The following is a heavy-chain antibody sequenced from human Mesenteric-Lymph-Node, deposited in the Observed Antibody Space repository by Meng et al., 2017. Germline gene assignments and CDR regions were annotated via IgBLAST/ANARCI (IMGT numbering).Heavy chain of an antibody. CDR2: IDTDGSDT. CDR1: GFTFSRYW. D-gene: IGHD4-11*01. V-gene: IGHV3-74*01. Sequence: GGSLRLSCAASGFTFSRYWMHWVRQAPGKGLVWVARIDTDGSDTKYADSVKGRFTISRDNAQSMVYLQMNSLRAEDTAVYYCAKDQSSNYGWGFDYWGQGTLVTVSS. CDR3: AKDQSSNYGWGFDY. J-gene: IGHJ4*02.